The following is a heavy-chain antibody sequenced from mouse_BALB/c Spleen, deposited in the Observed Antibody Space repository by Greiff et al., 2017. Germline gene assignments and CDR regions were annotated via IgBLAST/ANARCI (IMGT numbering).Heavy chain of an antibody. V-gene: IGHV2-9*02. D-gene: IGHD2-14*01. CDR2: IWAGGST. Sequence: QVQLVESGPGLVAPSQSLSITCTVSGFSLTSYGVHWVRQPPGKGLEWLGVIWAGGSTNYNSALMSRLSISKDNSKSQVFLKMNSLQTDDTAMYYCARAYYRYDKEGDYWGQGTTLTVSS. CDR3: ARAYYRYDKEGDY. CDR1: GFSLTSYG. J-gene: IGHJ2*01.